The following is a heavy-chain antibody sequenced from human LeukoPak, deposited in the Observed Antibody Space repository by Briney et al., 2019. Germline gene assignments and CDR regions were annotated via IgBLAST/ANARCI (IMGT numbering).Heavy chain of an antibody. D-gene: IGHD3-22*01. V-gene: IGHV3-11*06. J-gene: IGHJ6*02. CDR3: ARPYYYESSGYFHYGMDV. CDR1: GFTFSDYY. Sequence: GGSLRLSCAASGFTFSDYYMSWIRQAPGKGLEWVSYISSSSSYTNYADSVKGRFTISRNNAKHSLYLQMHSLRAEDTAVYYCARPYYYESSGYFHYGMDVWGQGTTVTVSS. CDR2: ISSSSSYT.